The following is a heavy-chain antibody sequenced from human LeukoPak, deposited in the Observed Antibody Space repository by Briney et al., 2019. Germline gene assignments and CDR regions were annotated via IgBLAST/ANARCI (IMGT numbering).Heavy chain of an antibody. Sequence: SETLSLTCTVSGGSTSSYYWSWIRQPPGKGLEWIGYIYYSGSTNYNPSLKSRVTISADTSKNQFSLKLSSVTAADTAVYYCATQVRPRAPIDYWGQGTLVTVSS. CDR3: ATQVRPRAPIDY. J-gene: IGHJ4*02. CDR2: IYYSGST. CDR1: GGSTSSYY. D-gene: IGHD4/OR15-4a*01. V-gene: IGHV4-59*08.